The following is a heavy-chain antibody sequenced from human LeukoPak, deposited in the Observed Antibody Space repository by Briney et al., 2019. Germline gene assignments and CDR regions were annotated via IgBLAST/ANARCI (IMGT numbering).Heavy chain of an antibody. CDR3: AKDLTVTTSLVNWYFDV. D-gene: IGHD4-17*01. J-gene: IGHJ2*01. CDR1: GFTFSSYA. V-gene: IGHV3-30*04. CDR2: ILYDGNNK. Sequence: SGGSLRLSCAASGFTFSSYAMHWVRQAPGKGLEWVAFILYDGNNKYYADSVKGRFNISRDNSKNTMYLQMDSLRPEDTAVYYCAKDLTVTTSLVNWYFDVWGRGTLVTVSS.